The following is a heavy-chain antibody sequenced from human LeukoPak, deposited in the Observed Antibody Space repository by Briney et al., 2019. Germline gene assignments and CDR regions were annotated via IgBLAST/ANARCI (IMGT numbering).Heavy chain of an antibody. CDR1: GFTFSTYA. CDR3: ARDYSSTSVLDS. J-gene: IGHJ5*01. V-gene: IGHV3-30*04. CDR2: ISYDGSKK. D-gene: IGHD2-2*01. Sequence: GRSLRLSCAASGFTFSTYALHWVRQAPGKGLEWVAVISYDGSKKYYADSLKGRFTISRDNSKNTLFLQMNSLRAEDTAVYYCARDYSSTSVLDSWGQGTLVTVS.